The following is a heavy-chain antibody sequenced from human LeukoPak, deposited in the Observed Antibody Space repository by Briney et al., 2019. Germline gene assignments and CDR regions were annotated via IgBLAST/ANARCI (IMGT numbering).Heavy chain of an antibody. D-gene: IGHD6-19*01. J-gene: IGHJ2*01. V-gene: IGHV3-21*01. CDR1: GFTFSSYS. CDR3: ARDLISAVAGGFDL. Sequence: PGGSLRLSCAASGFTFSSYSMNWVRQAPGKGLEWVSSISSSSSYIYYADSVKGRFTISRDNAKNSLYLQMNSLRAEDTAVYYCARDLISAVAGGFDLWGRGTLVTVSS. CDR2: ISSSSSYI.